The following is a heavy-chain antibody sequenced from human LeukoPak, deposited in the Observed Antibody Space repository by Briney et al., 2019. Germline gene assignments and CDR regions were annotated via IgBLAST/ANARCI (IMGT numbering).Heavy chain of an antibody. J-gene: IGHJ1*01. V-gene: IGHV4-38-2*02. D-gene: IGHD2-2*02. CDR2: IYHSGST. CDR3: ARVDVGCSSTSCYKYFQH. Sequence: PSETLSLTCTVSGYSISSGYYWGWIRQPPGKGLEWIGSIYHSGSTYYNPSLKSRVTISVDTSKNQFSLKLSSVTAADTAVYYCARVDVGCSSTSCYKYFQHWGQGTLVTVSS. CDR1: GYSISSGYY.